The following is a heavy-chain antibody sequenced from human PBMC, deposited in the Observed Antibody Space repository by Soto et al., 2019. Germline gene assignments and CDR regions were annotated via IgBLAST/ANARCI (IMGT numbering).Heavy chain of an antibody. CDR3: ARWPQPRYTADPYAAVV. Sequence: QVHLVQSGTEVKKPGSPVKVSCKASGGTFSSSGFSWVRQAPGQGLEWMGMIVPSLDTTNYAQKFQARVTITADEVTSTAYMEMRSLRSGETAAYYWARWPQPRYTADPYAAVVWGQGTRVIVSS. J-gene: IGHJ6*02. CDR2: IVPSLDTT. CDR1: GGTFSSSG. D-gene: IGHD1-20*01. V-gene: IGHV1-69*11.